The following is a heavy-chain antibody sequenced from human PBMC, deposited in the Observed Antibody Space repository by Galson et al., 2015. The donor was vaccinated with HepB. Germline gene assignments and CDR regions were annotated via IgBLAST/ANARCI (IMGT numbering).Heavy chain of an antibody. CDR2: ISWNRGRI. J-gene: IGHJ4*02. Sequence: SLRLSCAASGFGLDDYAMHWVRQAPGKGLEWVSGISWNRGRIGYADSVKGRFTISRDNAKNTLYLQMNSPRAEDTALYYCARTRGAAAGIFDYWGQGTLVTVSS. CDR3: ARTRGAAAGIFDY. D-gene: IGHD6-13*01. V-gene: IGHV3-9*01. CDR1: GFGLDDYA.